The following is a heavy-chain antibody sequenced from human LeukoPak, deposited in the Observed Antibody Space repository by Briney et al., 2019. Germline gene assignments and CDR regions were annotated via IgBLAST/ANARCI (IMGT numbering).Heavy chain of an antibody. D-gene: IGHD3-10*01. CDR2: IHSDGSTT. CDR1: GFTFSSYW. V-gene: IGHV3-74*01. Sequence: GGSLRLSCTASGFTFSSYWMHWVRQAPGKGLVWVSRIHSDGSTTSYADSVKGRFTISRDNAKNTLYLQMNSLRAEDTAVYYCARRAGSAESHSIDYWGQGALVTVSS. J-gene: IGHJ4*02. CDR3: ARRAGSAESHSIDY.